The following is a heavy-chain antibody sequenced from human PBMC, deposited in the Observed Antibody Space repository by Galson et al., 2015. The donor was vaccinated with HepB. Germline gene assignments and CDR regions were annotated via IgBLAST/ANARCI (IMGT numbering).Heavy chain of an antibody. V-gene: IGHV1-46*01. J-gene: IGHJ4*02. D-gene: IGHD1-7*01. CDR3: ARAAQFLGNYDY. CDR1: GYTFSSYY. CDR2: INPSGGST. Sequence: SVKVSCKASGYTFSSYYMHWVRQAPGQGLEWMGIINPSGGSTSYAQKFQGRVTMTRDTSMSTVCMELNSLRSEDTAVYYCARAAQFLGNYDYWGQGTLVTVSS.